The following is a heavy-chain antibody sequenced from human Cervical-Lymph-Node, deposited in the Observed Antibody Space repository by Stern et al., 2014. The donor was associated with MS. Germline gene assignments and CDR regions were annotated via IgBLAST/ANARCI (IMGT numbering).Heavy chain of an antibody. CDR1: GGSISSDDNY. CDR3: ARDGPQVGAGSFDI. CDR2: ISYSGNT. D-gene: IGHD1-26*01. V-gene: IGHV4-31*03. Sequence: QLQLQESGPGLVKPSQTLSLTCTVSGGSISSDDNYWNWIRQLPGKGLEWIGYISYSGNTYNTPSLKRRVTISADTSKNQFSLKLSSVTAADTAVYYCARDGPQVGAGSFDIWGRGTMVTVSS. J-gene: IGHJ3*02.